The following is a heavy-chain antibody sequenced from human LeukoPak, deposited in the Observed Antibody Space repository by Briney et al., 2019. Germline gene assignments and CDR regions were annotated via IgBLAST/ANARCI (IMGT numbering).Heavy chain of an antibody. Sequence: ASVKVSCKASGFTFTSSAVQWVRQARGQRLEWIGWIVVGSGNTNYAQKFQERVTITRDMSTSTAYMELSSLRSEDTAVCYCAADRKWFKAGSSSWPRAYAFDIWGQGTMVTVSS. CDR1: GFTFTSSA. J-gene: IGHJ3*02. V-gene: IGHV1-58*01. CDR2: IVVGSGNT. D-gene: IGHD6-13*01. CDR3: AADRKWFKAGSSSWPRAYAFDI.